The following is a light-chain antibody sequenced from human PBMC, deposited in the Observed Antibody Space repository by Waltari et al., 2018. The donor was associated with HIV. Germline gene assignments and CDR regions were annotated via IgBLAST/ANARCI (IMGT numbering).Light chain of an antibody. CDR1: SSDIGTYNP. CDR3: SSYITTGTIL. J-gene: IGLJ3*02. V-gene: IGLV2-14*03. CDR2: DVN. Sequence: QSALTQPASVSGSLGQSITIPCLGSSSDIGTYNPVSWYQQYPDKAPLLLIRDVNTRHSGIPFRFSASKSGKTATLTISGLQAEDEADYYCSSYITTGTILFGGGTKVTVL.